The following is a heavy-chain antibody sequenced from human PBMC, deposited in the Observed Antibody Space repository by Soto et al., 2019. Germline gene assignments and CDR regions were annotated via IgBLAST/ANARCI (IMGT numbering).Heavy chain of an antibody. CDR1: GGTFSSYA. V-gene: IGHV1-69*13. J-gene: IGHJ6*02. D-gene: IGHD2-2*01. CDR3: ARGGVPAATTKGYYYYYGMDV. CDR2: IIPIFGTA. Sequence: ASVKVSCKASGGTFSSYAISWVRQAPGQGLEWMGGIIPIFGTANYAQKFQGRVTITADESTSTAYMELSSLRSEDTAVYYCARGGVPAATTKGYYYYYGMDVWGQGTTVTVSS.